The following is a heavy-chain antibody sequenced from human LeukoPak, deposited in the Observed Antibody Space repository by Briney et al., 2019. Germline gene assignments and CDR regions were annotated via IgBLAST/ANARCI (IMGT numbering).Heavy chain of an antibody. V-gene: IGHV3-30*18. CDR1: GFSFSGYG. J-gene: IGHJ4*02. CDR3: ANLAIAADLDY. D-gene: IGHD2-15*01. Sequence: PGRSLRLSCAASGFSFSGYGMHWVRQAPGKGLEWVAVISYDGSNKYYADSVKGRFTISRDNSKNTLYLQMNSLRAEDTAVYYCANLAIAADLDYWGQGTLVTVSS. CDR2: ISYDGSNK.